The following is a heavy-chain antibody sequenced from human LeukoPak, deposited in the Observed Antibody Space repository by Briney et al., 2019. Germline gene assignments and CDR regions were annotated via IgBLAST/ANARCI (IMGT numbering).Heavy chain of an antibody. CDR2: INPNSGGT. Sequence: ASVKVSCKASGYTFTGYYMHWVRQAPGQGLEWMGWINPNSGGTNYAQKFQGRVTMTRDTSISTAYMELSRLGSDDTAVYYCARDRGDSSSWYKGAFDIWGQGTMVTVSS. CDR1: GYTFTGYY. D-gene: IGHD6-13*01. V-gene: IGHV1-2*02. J-gene: IGHJ3*02. CDR3: ARDRGDSSSWYKGAFDI.